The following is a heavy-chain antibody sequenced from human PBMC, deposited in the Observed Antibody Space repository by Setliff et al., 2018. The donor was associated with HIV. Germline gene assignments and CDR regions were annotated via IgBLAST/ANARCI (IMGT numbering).Heavy chain of an antibody. CDR3: AGVFGIYYDKEGPYDAFDI. CDR1: GGTFSSYA. Sequence: SVKVSCKASGGTFSSYAISWVRQAPGQGLEWMGGIIPIFGTANYAQKFQGRVTITTDESTSTAYMELSSLRSEDTAVYYCAGVFGIYYDKEGPYDAFDIWGQGTMVTVSS. CDR2: IIPIFGTA. D-gene: IGHD3-22*01. V-gene: IGHV1-69*05. J-gene: IGHJ3*02.